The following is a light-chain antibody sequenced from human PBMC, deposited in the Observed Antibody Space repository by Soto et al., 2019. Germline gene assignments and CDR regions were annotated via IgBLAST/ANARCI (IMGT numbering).Light chain of an antibody. CDR2: EDN. V-gene: IGLV6-57*04. Sequence: NFMLTQPHSVSESPGKTVTISCTRSSGSIASNYVQWYQQRPGSAPTTVIYEDNQRPSGVPDRFSGSIDSSSNSASLTISGLKTEDEADDYCQSYDSSTLAVVFGGGTKLTVL. CDR3: QSYDSSTLAVV. CDR1: SGSIASNY. J-gene: IGLJ2*01.